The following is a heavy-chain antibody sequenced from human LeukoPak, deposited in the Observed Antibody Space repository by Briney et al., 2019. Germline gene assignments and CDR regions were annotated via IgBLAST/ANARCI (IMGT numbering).Heavy chain of an antibody. CDR1: GFTFSSYE. V-gene: IGHV3-48*03. Sequence: GGSLRLSCAASGFTFSSYEMNWVRQAPGKGLEWVSYISSSGSTIYYADSVKGRFTISRDNAKNSLYLQMNSLRAEDTAVYYCARDGKGRNRIGYYFDYWGQGTLVTVSS. D-gene: IGHD3-10*01. CDR2: ISSSGSTI. J-gene: IGHJ4*02. CDR3: ARDGKGRNRIGYYFDY.